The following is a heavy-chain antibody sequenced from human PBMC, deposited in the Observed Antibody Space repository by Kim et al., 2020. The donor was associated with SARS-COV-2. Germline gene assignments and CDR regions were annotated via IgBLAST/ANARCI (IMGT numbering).Heavy chain of an antibody. V-gene: IGHV1-69*01. CDR3: ASYEDNSYGYLFDY. Sequence: AQKFQGRVTITADESTSTAYMELSSLRSEDTAVYYCASYEDNSYGYLFDYWGQGTLVTVSS. J-gene: IGHJ4*02. D-gene: IGHD5-18*01.